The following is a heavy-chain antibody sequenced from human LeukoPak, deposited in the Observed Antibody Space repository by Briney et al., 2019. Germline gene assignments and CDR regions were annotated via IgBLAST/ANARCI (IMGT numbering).Heavy chain of an antibody. CDR1: GFTFRNFW. D-gene: IGHD6-6*01. CDR2: INSDGSST. J-gene: IGHJ4*02. Sequence: GGSLTLSCAASGFTFRNFWMHWVRQPPGKGLLWVSRINSDGSSTTYADSMKGRFTISRDNSKNTLFLQMNSLRVEDSAVYYCARRLWGEITARPFDYWGQGTLVTVSS. V-gene: IGHV3-74*01. CDR3: ARRLWGEITARPFDY.